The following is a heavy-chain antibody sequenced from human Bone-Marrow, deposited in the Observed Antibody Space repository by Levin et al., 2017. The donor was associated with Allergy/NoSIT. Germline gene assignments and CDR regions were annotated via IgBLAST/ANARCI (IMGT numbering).Heavy chain of an antibody. Sequence: SQTLSLTCTVSGGSISSYHWNWIRRPPGKGLEWIGYAYYSGSTGSTNYNPSLKSRVTISVDTSKNQFSLKLSSVTAADTAVYYCARDRVLKPSSSREQYYYYGMDVWGQGTTVTVSS. CDR3: ARDRVLKPSSSREQYYYYGMDV. J-gene: IGHJ6*02. CDR1: GGSISSYH. CDR2: AYYSGSTGST. V-gene: IGHV4-59*13. D-gene: IGHD6-6*01.